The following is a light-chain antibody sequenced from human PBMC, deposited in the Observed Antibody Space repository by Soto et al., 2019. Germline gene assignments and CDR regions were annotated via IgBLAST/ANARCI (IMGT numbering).Light chain of an antibody. CDR1: HSVSSRY. V-gene: IGKV3-20*01. Sequence: EIVLTQSPGTLSLSPRERATLSCSASHSVSSRYLAWYQQKPGQAPRLLIYGASSMAAGSPDRFRGSGSGTDFTLTISRLEPEDFAVYYCQQYGSSPPYTFGQGTKLEIK. CDR3: QQYGSSPPYT. CDR2: GAS. J-gene: IGKJ2*01.